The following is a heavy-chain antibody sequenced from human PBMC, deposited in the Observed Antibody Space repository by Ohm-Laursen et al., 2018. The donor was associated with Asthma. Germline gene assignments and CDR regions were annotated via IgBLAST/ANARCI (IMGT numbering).Heavy chain of an antibody. D-gene: IGHD6-19*01. CDR2: IKQDGSEK. V-gene: IGHV3-7*05. CDR1: GFTFSSYW. Sequence: GSLRLSCSASGFTFSSYWMSWVRQAPGKGLEWVANIKQDGSEKYYVDSVKGRFTISRDNAKNSLYLQMNSLRAEDTAVYYCARDTLYSSGWRDAFDIWGQGTMVTVSS. CDR3: ARDTLYSSGWRDAFDI. J-gene: IGHJ3*02.